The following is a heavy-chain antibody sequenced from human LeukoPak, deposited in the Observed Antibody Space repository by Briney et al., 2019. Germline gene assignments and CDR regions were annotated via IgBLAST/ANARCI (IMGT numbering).Heavy chain of an antibody. J-gene: IGHJ3*02. D-gene: IGHD6-13*01. CDR3: AARTSSSWQNDAFDI. Sequence: SETLSLTCTVSGGSISSGSYYCSWIRQPAGKGLEWIGRIYTSGSTNYNPSLKSRVTISVDTSKNQFSLKLSSVTAADTAVYYCAARTSSSWQNDAFDIWGQGTMVTVSS. CDR1: GGSISSGSYY. V-gene: IGHV4-61*02. CDR2: IYTSGST.